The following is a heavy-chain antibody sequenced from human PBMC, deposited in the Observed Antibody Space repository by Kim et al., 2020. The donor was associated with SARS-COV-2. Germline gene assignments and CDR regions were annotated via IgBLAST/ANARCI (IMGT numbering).Heavy chain of an antibody. CDR2: IIPIFGTA. CDR3: ARDDRGYDTVWFDP. J-gene: IGHJ5*02. D-gene: IGHD5-12*01. CDR1: GGTFSSYA. Sequence: SVKVSCKASGGTFSSYAISWVRQAPGQGLEWMGGIIPIFGTANYAQKFQGRVTITADESTSTAYMELSSLRSEDTAVYYCARDDRGYDTVWFDPWGQGTLVTVSS. V-gene: IGHV1-69*13.